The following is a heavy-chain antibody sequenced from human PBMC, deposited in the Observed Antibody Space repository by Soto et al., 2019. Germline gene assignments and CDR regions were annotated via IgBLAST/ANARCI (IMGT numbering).Heavy chain of an antibody. Sequence: PGGSLRLSCAASGFTFSGSAMHWVRQASGKGLEWVGRISSKANSYATAYAASVKGRFTISGDDSKNTAYLQMNSLKTEDTAVYYCTRRVAVGATRKEYWGEGTLVTFCS. D-gene: IGHD1-26*01. CDR1: GFTFSGSA. CDR2: ISSKANSYAT. J-gene: IGHJ4*02. CDR3: TRRVAVGATRKEY. V-gene: IGHV3-73*01.